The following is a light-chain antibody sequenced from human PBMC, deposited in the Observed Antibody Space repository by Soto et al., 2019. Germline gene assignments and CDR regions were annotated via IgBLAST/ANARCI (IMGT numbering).Light chain of an antibody. V-gene: IGKV3-15*01. CDR1: QSVSSN. Sequence: EIVMTQSPATLSVSPGERATLSCSASQSVSSNLAWYQQKPGQAPRLLIYGASTRDTGIPARFSGSGSGTEFTLTISSLQSEDFAVYYCQQYNNWPLTFGGGTKVEIK. CDR3: QQYNNWPLT. CDR2: GAS. J-gene: IGKJ4*01.